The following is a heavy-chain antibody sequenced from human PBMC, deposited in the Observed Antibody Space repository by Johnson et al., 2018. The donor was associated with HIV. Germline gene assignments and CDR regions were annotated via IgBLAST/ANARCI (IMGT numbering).Heavy chain of an antibody. CDR3: ASGEVHIPESYYVTVSRAFDI. D-gene: IGHD1-26*01. Sequence: VQLVESGGGLVQPGGSLRLSCAASGFTVSNNYMTWVRQAPGKGLEWVSSIPASGTDTYYADSVTGRFPISRDNSKNTLFLEMNSLRADDTAIYYCASGEVHIPESYYVTVSRAFDIWGQGTMVTVSS. CDR1: GFTVSNNY. V-gene: IGHV3-23*04. CDR2: IPASGTDT. J-gene: IGHJ3*02.